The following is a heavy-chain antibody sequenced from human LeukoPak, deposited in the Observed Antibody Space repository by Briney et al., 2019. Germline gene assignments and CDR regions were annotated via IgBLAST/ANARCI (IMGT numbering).Heavy chain of an antibody. D-gene: IGHD5-18*01. CDR3: TTGYIYFDY. CDR2: IRSKAYGGTT. V-gene: IGHV3-49*04. Sequence: PGGSLRLSCTASGFTFGNYAMSWVRQAPGKGLEWVGFIRSKAYGGTTEYAASVKGRFTISRDDSKSIAYPQMNSLKTEDTAVYYCTTGYIYFDYWGQGALVTVSS. J-gene: IGHJ4*02. CDR1: GFTFGNYA.